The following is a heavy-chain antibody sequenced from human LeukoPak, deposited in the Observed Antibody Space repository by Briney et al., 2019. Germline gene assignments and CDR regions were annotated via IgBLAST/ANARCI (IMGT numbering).Heavy chain of an antibody. J-gene: IGHJ3*02. CDR3: ARDRGGLDAFDI. Sequence: SETLSLTCTVSSGSISTSNYYWGWVRQPPGKALEWIGNIFYSGSTYYSPSLKSRVTISVDTSKNQFSLKLSSVTAADTAIYYCARDRGGLDAFDIWGQGTMVTVSS. CDR2: IFYSGST. V-gene: IGHV4-39*07. CDR1: SGSISTSNYY. D-gene: IGHD3-10*01.